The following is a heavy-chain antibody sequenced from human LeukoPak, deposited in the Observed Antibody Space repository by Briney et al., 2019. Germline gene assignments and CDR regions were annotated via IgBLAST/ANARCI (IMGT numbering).Heavy chain of an antibody. Sequence: GGSLRLSCAASGFTFSSYAMHWVRQAPGKGLEWVAVISYDGSNKYYADSVKGRFTISRDNSKNTLYLQMNSLRAEDTAVYYCARSLLKGEDYYDSSGYEFWGQGTLVTVSS. CDR2: ISYDGSNK. CDR1: GFTFSSYA. D-gene: IGHD3-22*01. J-gene: IGHJ4*02. CDR3: ARSLLKGEDYYDSSGYEF. V-gene: IGHV3-30-3*01.